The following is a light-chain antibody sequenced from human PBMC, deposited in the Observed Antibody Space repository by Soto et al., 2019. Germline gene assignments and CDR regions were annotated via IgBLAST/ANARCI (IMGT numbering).Light chain of an antibody. Sequence: DIQMTQSPSSLSASVGDRVTITCRASQDISNYLNWYRQKPGKAPELLIYDASNLEIGVPSRFSGSGSGTDFTFTISSVQPEDIAKYYCQQYDDLPTFGPGTKVDI. CDR3: QQYDDLPT. V-gene: IGKV1-33*01. CDR1: QDISNY. J-gene: IGKJ3*01. CDR2: DAS.